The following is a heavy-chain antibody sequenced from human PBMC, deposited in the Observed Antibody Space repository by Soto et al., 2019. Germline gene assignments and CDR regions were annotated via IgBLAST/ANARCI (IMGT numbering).Heavy chain of an antibody. CDR1: GYTFTYRY. V-gene: IGHV1-45*02. D-gene: IGHD3-22*01. CDR2: ITPFNGNT. CDR3: AGHRYYYDSSGQGDAFDI. J-gene: IGHJ3*02. Sequence: SVKVSCKASGYTFTYRYPHWVRQAPGQALEWMGWITPFNGNTNYAQKFQDGVTITRDRSMSTAYMELSSLRSEDTAMYYCAGHRYYYDSSGQGDAFDIWGQGTMVTVSS.